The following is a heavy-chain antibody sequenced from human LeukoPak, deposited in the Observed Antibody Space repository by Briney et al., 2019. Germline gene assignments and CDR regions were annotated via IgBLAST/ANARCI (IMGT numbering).Heavy chain of an antibody. V-gene: IGHV1-46*01. J-gene: IGHJ5*02. CDR2: INPSGGST. D-gene: IGHD3-10*01. Sequence: ASVKVSCKASGYTFTSYGISWVRQAPGQGLGWMGLINPSGGSTNYAQRFQGRVIMTRDMSTSTVYMELSSLTSEDTAVYYCARGGYYGSGNDFRFDPWGQGTLVTVSS. CDR3: ARGGYYGSGNDFRFDP. CDR1: GYTFTSYG.